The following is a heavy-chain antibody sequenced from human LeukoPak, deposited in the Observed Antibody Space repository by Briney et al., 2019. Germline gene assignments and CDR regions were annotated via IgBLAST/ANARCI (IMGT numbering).Heavy chain of an antibody. Sequence: GGSLRLSCAASGFTFSSYWMHWVRQAPGKGLVWVSRINSDGSSTSYADSVKGRFTISRDNAKNTLYLQMNSLSAEDTAVYYCAKDVSYDSSGYYPIGDYWGQGTLVTVSS. CDR2: INSDGSST. CDR1: GFTFSSYW. D-gene: IGHD3-22*01. J-gene: IGHJ4*02. V-gene: IGHV3-74*01. CDR3: AKDVSYDSSGYYPIGDY.